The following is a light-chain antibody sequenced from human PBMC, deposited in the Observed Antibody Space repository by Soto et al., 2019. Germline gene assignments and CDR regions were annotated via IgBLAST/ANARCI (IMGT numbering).Light chain of an antibody. CDR3: QRYGSSQFP. Sequence: EIVLTQSPGTLYLSPGERATLSCRASQSVGSNYLAWYQQKPGQAPRLLIYGASSRATGIPDRFSGSGSGTDFTLTINRLEPEDFAVYYCQRYGSSQFPFGPGTKVDIK. CDR2: GAS. J-gene: IGKJ3*01. V-gene: IGKV3-20*01. CDR1: QSVGSNY.